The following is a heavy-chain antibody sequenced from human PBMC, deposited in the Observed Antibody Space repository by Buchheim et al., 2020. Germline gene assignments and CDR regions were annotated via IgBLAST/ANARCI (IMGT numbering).Heavy chain of an antibody. CDR2: ISYDGSNK. Sequence: QVQLVESGGGVVQPGRSLRLSCAASGFTFSSYGMHWVRQAPGKGLEWVAVISYDGSNKYYADSVKGRFTISRDNSKNTLYLQMNSLRAEDTAVYYCARDRDVFWEITMVRGALDYWGQGTL. J-gene: IGHJ4*02. V-gene: IGHV3-30*19. CDR3: ARDRDVFWEITMVRGALDY. D-gene: IGHD3-10*01. CDR1: GFTFSSYG.